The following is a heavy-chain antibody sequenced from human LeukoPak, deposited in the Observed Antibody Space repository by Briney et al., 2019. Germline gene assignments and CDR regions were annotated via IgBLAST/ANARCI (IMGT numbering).Heavy chain of an antibody. J-gene: IGHJ4*02. CDR1: GGSFSGYY. D-gene: IGHD6-13*01. Sequence: NPSETLSLTCAVYGGSFSGYYWSWIRQPPGKGLEWIGYIYYSGSTNYNPSLKSRVTISVDTSKNQFSLKLSPVTAADTAVYYCAADSSSWYEPGAWGQGTLVTVSS. CDR3: AADSSSWYEPGA. V-gene: IGHV4-59*01. CDR2: IYYSGST.